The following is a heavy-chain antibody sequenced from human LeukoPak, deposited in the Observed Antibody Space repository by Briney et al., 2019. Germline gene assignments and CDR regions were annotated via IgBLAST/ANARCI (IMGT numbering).Heavy chain of an antibody. CDR2: MYYSGST. Sequence: SETLSLTCTVSGGSISSYYWGWIRQPPGKGLEWIGSMYYSGSTYYNPSLKSRVTISVDTSKNQFSLKLSSVTAADTAVYYCARAGYCSGGSCYGPYFDYWGQGTLVTVSS. J-gene: IGHJ4*02. V-gene: IGHV4-39*07. D-gene: IGHD2-15*01. CDR1: GGSISSYY. CDR3: ARAGYCSGGSCYGPYFDY.